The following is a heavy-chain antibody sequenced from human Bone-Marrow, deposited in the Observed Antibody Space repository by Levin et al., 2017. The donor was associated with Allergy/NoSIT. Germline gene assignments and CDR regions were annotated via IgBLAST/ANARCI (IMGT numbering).Heavy chain of an antibody. J-gene: IGHJ5*02. Sequence: GGSLRLSCAASGFTFSSYAMHWVRQAPGKGLEWVAVISYDGSNKYYADSVKGRFTISRDNSKNTLYLQMNSLRAEDTAVYYCARDPDNLFPANWFDPWGQGTLVTVSS. CDR1: GFTFSSYA. D-gene: IGHD1-14*01. V-gene: IGHV3-30-3*01. CDR3: ARDPDNLFPANWFDP. CDR2: ISYDGSNK.